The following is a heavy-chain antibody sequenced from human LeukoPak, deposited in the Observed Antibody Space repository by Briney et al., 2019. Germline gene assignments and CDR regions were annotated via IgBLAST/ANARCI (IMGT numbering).Heavy chain of an antibody. Sequence: SQTLSLTCTVFGGSISSDGYFWSWIRLHPGKGLEWIGYIYYSGSTYYNPSLKSRVTISVDTSKNQFSLGLTSVTAADTAVYYCARERAIPSEYFDYWGQGTLVTVSS. J-gene: IGHJ4*02. CDR2: IYYSGST. V-gene: IGHV4-31*03. CDR1: GGSISSDGYF. CDR3: ARERAIPSEYFDY.